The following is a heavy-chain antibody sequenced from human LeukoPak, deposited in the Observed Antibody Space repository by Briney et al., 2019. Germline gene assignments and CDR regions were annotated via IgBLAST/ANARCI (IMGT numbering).Heavy chain of an antibody. D-gene: IGHD3-10*01. Sequence: GGSLRLSCAASGFTFSSYWMSWVRQAPGKGLEWVASIKQDGTEKYYVDSVKGRFTISRNNAKNSLYLQMNSLRAEDTAVYYCARERGSGSYHPFDPWGQGTLATVSS. CDR1: GFTFSSYW. V-gene: IGHV3-7*01. J-gene: IGHJ5*02. CDR3: ARERGSGSYHPFDP. CDR2: IKQDGTEK.